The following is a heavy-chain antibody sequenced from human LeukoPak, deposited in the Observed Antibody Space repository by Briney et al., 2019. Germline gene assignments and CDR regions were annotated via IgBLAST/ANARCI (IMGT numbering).Heavy chain of an antibody. J-gene: IGHJ4*02. CDR2: FDPEDGET. CDR3: AIILQRVAVADNFDY. CDR1: GYTHTELS. D-gene: IGHD6-19*01. V-gene: IGHV1-24*01. Sequence: VKVSCKVSGYTHTELSMHWVRQAPGKGLEWMGGFDPEDGETIYAQKFQGRVTMTEDTSTDTAYMGLSSLRSEDTAVYYCAIILQRVAVADNFDYWGQGTLVTVSS.